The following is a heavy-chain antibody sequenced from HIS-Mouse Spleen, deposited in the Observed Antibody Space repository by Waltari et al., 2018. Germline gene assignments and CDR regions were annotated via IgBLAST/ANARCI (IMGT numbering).Heavy chain of an antibody. J-gene: IGHJ3*02. CDR3: ARDFHDFWSGYYGGDKKHDAFDI. CDR1: GGSISSYY. CDR2: IYTSGCT. D-gene: IGHD3-3*01. Sequence: QVQLQESGPGLVKPSETLSLTCTVSGGSISSYYWSWIRQPAGKGLEWIGRIYTSGCTNYNPSLKSRVTMSVDTSKNQFSLKLSSVTAADTAVYYCARDFHDFWSGYYGGDKKHDAFDIWGQGTMVTVSS. V-gene: IGHV4-4*07.